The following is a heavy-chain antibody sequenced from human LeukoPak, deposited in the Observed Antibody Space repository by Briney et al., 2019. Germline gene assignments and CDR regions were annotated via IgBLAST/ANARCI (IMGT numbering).Heavy chain of an antibody. Sequence: GGSLRLSCAASGFTFSSYWIHWVRQAPGKGLVWVSRINSDGSGTTYADSVKGRFTISRDNSKNTLYLQMNSLRAEDTAVYYCARGTYYYGSGPPEDYFDYWGQGTLVTVSS. J-gene: IGHJ4*02. V-gene: IGHV3-74*01. D-gene: IGHD3-10*01. CDR1: GFTFSSYW. CDR2: INSDGSGT. CDR3: ARGTYYYGSGPPEDYFDY.